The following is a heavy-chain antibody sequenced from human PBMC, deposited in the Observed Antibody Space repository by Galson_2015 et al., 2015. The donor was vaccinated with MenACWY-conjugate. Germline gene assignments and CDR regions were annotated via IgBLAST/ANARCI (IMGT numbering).Heavy chain of an antibody. CDR2: ISSSGDST. CDR3: ARVTPTVTTDGHYYYYYMDV. V-gene: IGHV3-23*01. J-gene: IGHJ6*03. Sequence: SLRLSCAASGFTFSSYAMRWVRPAPGKGLEWVSAISSSGDSTYYADSVKGRFTISRDNPKNTLYLQVNSLRAEDTAVYYCARVTPTVTTDGHYYYYYMDVWGKGTTVTVSS. CDR1: GFTFSSYA. D-gene: IGHD4-17*01.